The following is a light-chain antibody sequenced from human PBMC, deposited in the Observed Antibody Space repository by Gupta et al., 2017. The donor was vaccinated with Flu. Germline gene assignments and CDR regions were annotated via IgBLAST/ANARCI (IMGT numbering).Light chain of an antibody. V-gene: IGLV2-14*03. CDR3: CSYTTSYTLL. CDR2: EVS. J-gene: IGLJ3*02. CDR1: SNDVGGYNF. Sequence: QSALTQPASVSGSPGPSIPLSCTGTSNDVGGYNFVSWYQQHPGKSPKLMIYEVSNRPSGVSNRFSGSKSGNTASLTISGLQAEDEAEYYCCSYTTSYTLLFGGGTKLTVL.